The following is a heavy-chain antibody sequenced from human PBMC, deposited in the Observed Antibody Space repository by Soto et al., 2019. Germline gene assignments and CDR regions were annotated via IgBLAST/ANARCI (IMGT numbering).Heavy chain of an antibody. CDR3: AKEGDGATIFYYFDC. Sequence: EVQLLESGGGLVQPGGSLRLSCAASGFTFSSYAMSWVRQAPGKGLEWVSAISGSGGSTYYADSVKGRVTISRDNSMNPLSLQMNRLIAEDTAVYYCAKEGDGATIFYYFDCWCQGKLGTVSS. V-gene: IGHV3-23*01. CDR1: GFTFSSYA. CDR2: ISGSGGST. J-gene: IGHJ4*02. D-gene: IGHD1-26*01.